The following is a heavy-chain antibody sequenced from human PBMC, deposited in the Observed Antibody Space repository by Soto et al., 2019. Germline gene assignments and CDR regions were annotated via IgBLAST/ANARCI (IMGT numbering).Heavy chain of an antibody. Sequence: PSETLSLTCTVSGGFIGSSSYYWGWIRQPPGKGLEWIGGIYYSGSTYYNPSLKSRVTISVDTFKNQFSLKMYSVTAADTAMYYCARHPIFGVVTYYMDVWGKGTTVTVSS. D-gene: IGHD3-3*01. CDR2: IYYSGST. CDR3: ARHPIFGVVTYYMDV. J-gene: IGHJ6*03. CDR1: GGFIGSSSYY. V-gene: IGHV4-39*01.